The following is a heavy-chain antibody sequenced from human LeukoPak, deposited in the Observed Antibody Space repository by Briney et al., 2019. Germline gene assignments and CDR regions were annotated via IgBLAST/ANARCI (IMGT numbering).Heavy chain of an antibody. Sequence: PGGSLRLSCAASGFTFSSYAMSWVRQAPGKGLEWVSAISGSGGSTYYADSVKGRFTISRDNSKNTLYLQMNSLRAEDTAVYYCAKGNYDYVWGSYREDYYYYGMDVWGQGTTVTVSS. J-gene: IGHJ6*02. CDR1: GFTFSSYA. D-gene: IGHD3-16*02. V-gene: IGHV3-23*01. CDR2: ISGSGGST. CDR3: AKGNYDYVWGSYREDYYYYGMDV.